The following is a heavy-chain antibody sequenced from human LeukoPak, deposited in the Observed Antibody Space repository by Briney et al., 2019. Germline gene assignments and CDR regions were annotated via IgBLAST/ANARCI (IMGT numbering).Heavy chain of an antibody. CDR1: GGTFSSYA. D-gene: IGHD4-17*01. Sequence: ASVKVSCKASGGTFSSYAISWVRQPPGQGLKWMGGIIPIFGTANYAQKFQGRVTITADESTSTAYMELSSLRSGDTAVYYCARTPTVTTALYNWFDPWGQGTLVTVSS. J-gene: IGHJ5*02. V-gene: IGHV1-69*13. CDR2: IIPIFGTA. CDR3: ARTPTVTTALYNWFDP.